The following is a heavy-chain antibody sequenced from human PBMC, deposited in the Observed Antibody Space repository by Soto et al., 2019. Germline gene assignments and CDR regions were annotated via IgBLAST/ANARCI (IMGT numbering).Heavy chain of an antibody. D-gene: IGHD4-17*01. Sequence: SGPTLVNPTQTITLTCTFSGFSLTTSGVGVGWIRQPPGKALEWLALIYWNDDKRYSPSLKGRLTITKDTSKNQVVLAMTNMDPVDTATYYCAHHTITPVTNWFDPWGLGTLATVSS. V-gene: IGHV2-5*01. J-gene: IGHJ5*02. CDR3: AHHTITPVTNWFDP. CDR2: IYWNDDK. CDR1: GFSLTTSGVG.